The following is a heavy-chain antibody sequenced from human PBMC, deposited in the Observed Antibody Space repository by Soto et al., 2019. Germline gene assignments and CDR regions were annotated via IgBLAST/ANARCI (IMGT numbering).Heavy chain of an antibody. CDR1: GGSINSVSYY. V-gene: IGHV4-61*01. Sequence: SETLSLTCTVSGGSINSVSYYWGWIRQPPGKGLEWIGYIYYSGSTNYNPSLKSRVTITKDTSKNQVVLTMTNMDPVDTATYYCAHRRHQMSTTFDYWGQGLVVTVSS. J-gene: IGHJ4*02. D-gene: IGHD1-1*01. CDR2: IYYSGST. CDR3: AHRRHQMSTTFDY.